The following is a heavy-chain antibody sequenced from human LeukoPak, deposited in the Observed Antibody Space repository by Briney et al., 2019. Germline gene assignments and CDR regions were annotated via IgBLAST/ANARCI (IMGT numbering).Heavy chain of an antibody. D-gene: IGHD1-14*01. CDR1: GLTFSSHW. J-gene: IGHJ4*02. CDR2: ITNDGSST. V-gene: IGHV3-74*01. CDR3: ATQQGGNPAY. Sequence: GGSLRLSCAASGLTFSSHWMHWVRQAPGKGLVWVSRITNDGSSTTYADSVKGRFTISRDNAKNMLYLQVNSLRAEDTAVHYCATQQGGNPAYWGQGTLVTVSS.